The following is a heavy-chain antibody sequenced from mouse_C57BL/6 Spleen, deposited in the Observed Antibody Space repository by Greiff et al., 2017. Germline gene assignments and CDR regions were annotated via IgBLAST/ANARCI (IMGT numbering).Heavy chain of an antibody. CDR3: AIGEAQAACDY. CDR1: GYTFTSYW. D-gene: IGHD3-2*02. Sequence: QVHVKQPGAELVKPGASVKVSCKASGYTFTSYWMHWVKQRTGQGLEWIGRIHPSASDPNYNQKFKGKATLTVDKSASPAYMQLSCLTSEVSAVDYQAIGEAQAACDYGGQGTTLTVSS. J-gene: IGHJ2*01. CDR2: IHPSASDP. V-gene: IGHV1-74*01.